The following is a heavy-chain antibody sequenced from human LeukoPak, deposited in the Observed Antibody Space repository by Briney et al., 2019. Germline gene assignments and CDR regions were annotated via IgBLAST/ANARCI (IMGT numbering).Heavy chain of an antibody. D-gene: IGHD1-1*01. V-gene: IGHV4-39*01. Sequence: SETLSLTCTVSGGSMSSSNYYWGWIRQPPGKGMERIGSIYYSGSTYYNPSLKSRVTISVDTSKNQFSLKLSSVTAADTAVYYCARQQHGTTGIGDYMDVWGKGTTVTVSS. CDR2: IYYSGST. CDR3: ARQQHGTTGIGDYMDV. J-gene: IGHJ6*03. CDR1: GGSMSSSNYY.